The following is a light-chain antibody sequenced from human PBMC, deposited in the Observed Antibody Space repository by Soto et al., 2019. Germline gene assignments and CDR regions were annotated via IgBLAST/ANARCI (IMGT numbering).Light chain of an antibody. Sequence: EIVLTQSPATLSLSPGERATLSCRASQTFSSHLAWYQQKPGQAPRLLIYDASKRATGIPARFSGRGSGTDFTLTISSLEPEDFAVYYCQQRSNWPPGITFGKGTRLELK. V-gene: IGKV3-11*01. CDR2: DAS. J-gene: IGKJ5*01. CDR1: QTFSSH. CDR3: QQRSNWPPGIT.